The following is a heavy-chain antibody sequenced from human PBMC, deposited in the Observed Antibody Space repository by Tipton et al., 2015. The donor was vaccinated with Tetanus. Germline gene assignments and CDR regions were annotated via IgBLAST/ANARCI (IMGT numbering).Heavy chain of an antibody. J-gene: IGHJ4*02. CDR3: ARLKAARLYFFDY. CDR1: GGSISSSSYY. CDR2: IYYSGNT. D-gene: IGHD6-6*01. Sequence: LRLSCTVSGGSISSSSYYWAWIRQPPGKGLEWIGTIYYSGNTYYNPSLKTRVTISVDTSKNQFSLNLSSVTAADTSVYYCARLKAARLYFFDYWGQGTPVTVSS. V-gene: IGHV4-39*01.